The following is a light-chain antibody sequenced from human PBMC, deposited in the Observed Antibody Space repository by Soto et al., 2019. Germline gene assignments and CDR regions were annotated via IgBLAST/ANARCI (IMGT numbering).Light chain of an antibody. CDR1: SSDVGGYDF. V-gene: IGLV2-8*01. CDR3: SSYAGNRHFYV. CDR2: EVT. Sequence: QSALTQPPSASGSPGQSVAISCTGTSSDVGGYDFVSWYQQHPGKAPRLVIYEVTKRPSGIADRFSGSKSGNTASLTVSGLQAEDEADYYCSSYAGNRHFYVFGTGTKLTV. J-gene: IGLJ1*01.